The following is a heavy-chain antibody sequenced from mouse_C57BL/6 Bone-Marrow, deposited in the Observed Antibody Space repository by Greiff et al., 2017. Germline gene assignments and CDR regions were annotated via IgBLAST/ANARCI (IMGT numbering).Heavy chain of an antibody. CDR2: IVPKDGDT. Sequence: EVQLQQSGAELVKPGASVKMSCTASGFNFTDYYMHWVKQRPEQSLEWIGKIVPKDGDTKYSPKFQGKATITVDTSSTTAYLQLSRLTSEDSAVYYGATNFAYWVQGTLVTVSA. J-gene: IGHJ3*01. CDR3: ATNFAY. CDR1: GFNFTDYY. V-gene: IGHV14-2*01.